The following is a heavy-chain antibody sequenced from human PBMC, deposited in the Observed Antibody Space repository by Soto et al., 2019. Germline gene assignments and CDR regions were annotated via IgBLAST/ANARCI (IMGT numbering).Heavy chain of an antibody. D-gene: IGHD2-2*01. J-gene: IGHJ6*02. Sequence: PGGSLRLSCAASGFTFSSYSMNWVRQAPGKGLEWVSYISSSSSTIYYADSVKGRFTISRDNAKNSLYLQMNSLRAEDTAVYYCARDTAAFYYYYGMDVWGQGTTVTVSS. CDR2: ISSSSSTI. CDR1: GFTFSSYS. V-gene: IGHV3-48*01. CDR3: ARDTAAFYYYYGMDV.